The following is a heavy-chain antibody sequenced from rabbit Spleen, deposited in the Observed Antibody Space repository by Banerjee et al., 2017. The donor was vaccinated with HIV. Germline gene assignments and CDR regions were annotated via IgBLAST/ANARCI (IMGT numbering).Heavy chain of an antibody. D-gene: IGHD7-1*01. Sequence: QSLEESGGDLVKPGASLTLTCTASGVSFSSSSYMCWVRQAPGKGLEWIACIDTGSSGFTYFATWAKGRFTVSKTSSTTVTLQATSLTVADTATYFCARDTGTSFSTYGMDLWGPGTLVTVS. J-gene: IGHJ6*01. CDR1: GVSFSSSSY. V-gene: IGHV1S40*01. CDR3: ARDTGTSFSTYGMDL. CDR2: IDTGSSGFT.